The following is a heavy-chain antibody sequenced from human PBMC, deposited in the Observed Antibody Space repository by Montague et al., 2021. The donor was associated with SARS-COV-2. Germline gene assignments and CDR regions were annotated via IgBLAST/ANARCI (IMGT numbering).Heavy chain of an antibody. J-gene: IGHJ6*02. CDR2: TNNSGRT. D-gene: IGHD2-15*01. Sequence: SETLSLTCAVYGGSFSGYYWSWIRQPPGRGLEWIGETNNSGRTNYNPSLKRRVPISVDTSKNQFSLRLSSVTAAETAVYYCARGYCSGSGCYYYYGMDVWGQGTTVTVSS. CDR1: GGSFSGYY. CDR3: ARGYCSGSGCYYYYGMDV. V-gene: IGHV4-34*01.